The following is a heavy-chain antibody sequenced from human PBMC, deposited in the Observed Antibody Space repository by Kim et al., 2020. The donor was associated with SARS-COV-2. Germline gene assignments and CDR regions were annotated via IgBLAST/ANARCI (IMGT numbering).Heavy chain of an antibody. CDR2: ISGSGGST. V-gene: IGHV3-23*01. D-gene: IGHD1-26*01. CDR3: AKASTVELLLGYFDY. CDR1: GFTFSSYA. Sequence: GGSLRLSCAASGFTFSSYAMSWVRQAPGKGLEWVSAISGSGGSTYYADSVKGRFTISRDKSKNTLYLQMNSLRAEDTAVYYCAKASTVELLLGYFDYWGQGTLVTVSS. J-gene: IGHJ4*02.